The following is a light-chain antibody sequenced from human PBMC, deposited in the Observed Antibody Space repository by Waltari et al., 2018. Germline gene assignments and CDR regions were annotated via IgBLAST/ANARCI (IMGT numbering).Light chain of an antibody. CDR1: QSVSSN. J-gene: IGKJ2*01. CDR2: GAS. CDR3: QQYNSWPPRYT. Sequence: EIVLTQSPATLSVSPGERATLSCRASQSVSSNFAWYQHKPGQPPRLLIYGASTRATGIPARFSGSGSGTEFTLTISSLQSEDFAVYYCQQYNSWPPRYTFGQGTNLESK. V-gene: IGKV3-15*01.